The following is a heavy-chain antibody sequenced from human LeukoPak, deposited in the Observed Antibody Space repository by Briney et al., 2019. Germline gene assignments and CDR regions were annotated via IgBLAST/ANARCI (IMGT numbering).Heavy chain of an antibody. V-gene: IGHV1-69*04. Sequence: GASVKLSCKASGGTFSSYAISWVRQAPGQGLEWMGRIIPILGIANYAQKFQGRVTITADKSTSTAYMELSSLRSEDTAVYYCASGWYLYGMDVWGQGTTVTVSS. CDR3: ASGWYLYGMDV. CDR1: GGTFSSYA. CDR2: IIPILGIA. D-gene: IGHD6-19*01. J-gene: IGHJ6*02.